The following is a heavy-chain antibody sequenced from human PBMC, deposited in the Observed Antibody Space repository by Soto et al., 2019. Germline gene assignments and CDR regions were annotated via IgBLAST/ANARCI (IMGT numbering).Heavy chain of an antibody. Sequence: SQTLSLTCAVYGGSFSVYYWSWIRQPPGKGLEWIGEINHSGSTNYNPSLKSRVTISVDTSKNQFALKLSSVTAADTDVSSCARAVVVGLYGMDGWGQGTTVIVSS. CDR1: GGSFSVYY. CDR2: INHSGST. D-gene: IGHD2-15*01. CDR3: ARAVVVGLYGMDG. V-gene: IGHV4-34*01. J-gene: IGHJ6*02.